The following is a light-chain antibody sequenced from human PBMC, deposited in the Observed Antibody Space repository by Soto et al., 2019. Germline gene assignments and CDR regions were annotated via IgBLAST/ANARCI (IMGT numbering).Light chain of an antibody. Sequence: QSVLTQPPSASGTPGQRGTISWSGSSSNIGSNTVNWYQQLPGTAPKLLIYSNNQRPSGVPDRFSGSKSGTSAALAISGLQSEDEADYYGAAWDDSLNGWVFGGGTKLTVL. J-gene: IGLJ3*02. V-gene: IGLV1-44*01. CDR1: SSNIGSNT. CDR3: AAWDDSLNGWV. CDR2: SNN.